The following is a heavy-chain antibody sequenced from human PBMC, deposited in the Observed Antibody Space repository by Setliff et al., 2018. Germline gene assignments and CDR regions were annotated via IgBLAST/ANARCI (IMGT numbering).Heavy chain of an antibody. V-gene: IGHV3-23*01. D-gene: IGHD3-10*01. CDR1: GFTFSNCW. CDR3: AKDKDVRVDYFDY. J-gene: IGHJ4*02. Sequence: PGGSLRLSCAASGFTFSNCWVSWVRQAPGKGLQCVSHISNSGVGTHYADSVKGRFTISRDNSKNTLYLQMNSLRAEDTAIYYCAKDKDVRVDYFDYWGPGTLVTVSS. CDR2: ISNSGVGT.